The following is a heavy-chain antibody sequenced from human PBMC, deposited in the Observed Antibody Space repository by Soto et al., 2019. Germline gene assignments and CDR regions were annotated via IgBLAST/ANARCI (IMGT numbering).Heavy chain of an antibody. Sequence: QVQLVEAGGGVVQPGRSLGLSCVVSGFTLSSFAMHWVRQAPGKGLEWVAVISHDGGNKFYADSVEGRFTISRDRSKNTLYLQINSLRVEDTGIYYCARGATGLIAISPDYWGQGTLVTVSS. J-gene: IGHJ4*02. CDR3: ARGATGLIAISPDY. CDR2: ISHDGGNK. CDR1: GFTLSSFA. D-gene: IGHD3-22*01. V-gene: IGHV3-33*05.